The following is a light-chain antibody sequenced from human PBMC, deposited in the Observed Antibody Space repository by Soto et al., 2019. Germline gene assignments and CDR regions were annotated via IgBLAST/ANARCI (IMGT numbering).Light chain of an antibody. J-gene: IGLJ3*02. CDR3: AAWDDSLDGWV. CDR2: SDN. CDR1: SSNIGENT. V-gene: IGLV1-44*01. Sequence: QPVLTQPPSASGTPGQRVTISCSGSSSNIGENTVNWYQQLPGTAPKLLIYSDNQRPSAVPDRFSGSKSGTSASLAISGLQSEDEADYYCAAWDDSLDGWVFGGGTKLTVL.